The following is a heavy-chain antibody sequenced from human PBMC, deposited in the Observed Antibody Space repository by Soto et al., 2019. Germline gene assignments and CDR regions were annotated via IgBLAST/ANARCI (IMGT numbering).Heavy chain of an antibody. V-gene: IGHV4-34*01. CDR2: THHSGST. D-gene: IGHD2-21*02. J-gene: IGHJ4*02. Sequence: PSETLSLTCAVYGGSLSGNYWGWIRQPPGKGLEWIGETHHSGSTAYNPSLKSRVNISVDTSRNQFSLKLNSVTAADTAVYYCARTTAAIHLNYWSQGTLVTVSS. CDR3: ARTTAAIHLNY. CDR1: GGSLSGNY.